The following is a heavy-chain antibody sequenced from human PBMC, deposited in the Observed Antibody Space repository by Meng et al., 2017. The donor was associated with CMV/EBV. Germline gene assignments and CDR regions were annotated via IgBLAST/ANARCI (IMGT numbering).Heavy chain of an antibody. CDR1: GGTFSSYA. Sequence: HVQLVQVGAEVNQPGSPVNVSRKASGGTFSSYAISWVRQAPGQGLEWMGGIIPIFGTANYAQKFQGRVTITADESTSTAYMELSSLRSEDTAVYYCASVTGIGWWYFDLWGRGTLVTVSS. J-gene: IGHJ2*01. D-gene: IGHD1-20*01. CDR3: ASVTGIGWWYFDL. CDR2: IIPIFGTA. V-gene: IGHV1-69*12.